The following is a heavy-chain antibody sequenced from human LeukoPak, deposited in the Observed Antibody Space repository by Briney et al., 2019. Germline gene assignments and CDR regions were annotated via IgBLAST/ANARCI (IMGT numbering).Heavy chain of an antibody. V-gene: IGHV4-34*01. Sequence: PSETLSLTCAVYGGSFSGYYWSWIRQPPGKGLEWIGEINHSGSTNYNPSLKSRVTISVDTSKNQFSLKLSSVTAADTAVYYCARGGSMVRGVIITPRGYYYGMDVWGQGTTVTVSS. CDR2: INHSGST. J-gene: IGHJ6*02. CDR1: GGSFSGYY. D-gene: IGHD3-10*01. CDR3: ARGGSMVRGVIITPRGYYYGMDV.